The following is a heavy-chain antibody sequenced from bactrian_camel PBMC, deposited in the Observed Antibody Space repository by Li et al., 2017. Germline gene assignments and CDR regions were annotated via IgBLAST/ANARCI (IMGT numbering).Heavy chain of an antibody. CDR2: FYSDGDT. CDR1: GFTFEDVY. V-gene: IGHV3S9*01. Sequence: HVQLVESGGGSVQPGGSLRLSCTASGFTFEDVYAAWYRQGPGSGCELVSAFYSDGDTYYSRSVKDRFTISRDNAKRTVYLQMNSLRPEDSADYFVQRILPGSLRTMTNPPAISISNGVREPRSPSP. D-gene: IGHD4*01. CDR3: QRILPGSLRTMTNPPAISIS. J-gene: IGHJ4*01.